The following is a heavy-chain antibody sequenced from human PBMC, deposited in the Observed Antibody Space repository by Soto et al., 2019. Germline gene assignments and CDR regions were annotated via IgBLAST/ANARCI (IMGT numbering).Heavy chain of an antibody. CDR3: ARDGYSSGWYLSRKGWFDP. CDR2: ISAYNGNT. J-gene: IGHJ5*02. D-gene: IGHD6-19*01. CDR1: GYTFTSYG. Sequence: QVQLVQSGAEVKKPGASVKVSCKASGYTFTSYGISWVRQAPGQGLEWMGWISAYNGNTNYAQKLQGRVTMTTDTSTRKAYMELRSLRSDDTAVYYCARDGYSSGWYLSRKGWFDPWGQGTLVTVSS. V-gene: IGHV1-18*01.